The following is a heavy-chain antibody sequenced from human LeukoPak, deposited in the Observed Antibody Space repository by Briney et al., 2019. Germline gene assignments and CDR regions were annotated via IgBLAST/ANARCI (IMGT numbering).Heavy chain of an antibody. Sequence: PSETLSLTCTVSGGSISSYYWSWIRQPPGKGLEWIGYIYYSGSTNYNPSLKSRVTISVDTSKNQFSLKLSSVTAADTAVYYCARVSRIQAIIPSYYFDYWGQGTLVTVSS. V-gene: IGHV4-59*01. J-gene: IGHJ4*02. CDR3: ARVSRIQAIIPSYYFDY. D-gene: IGHD5-18*01. CDR1: GGSISSYY. CDR2: IYYSGST.